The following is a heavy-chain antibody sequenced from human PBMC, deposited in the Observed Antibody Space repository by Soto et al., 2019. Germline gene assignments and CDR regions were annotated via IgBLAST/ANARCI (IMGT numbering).Heavy chain of an antibody. J-gene: IGHJ3*02. D-gene: IGHD6-19*01. V-gene: IGHV4-39*01. CDR3: ASEHGQWLDNAFDI. Sequence: QLQLQESGPGLVKPSETLSLTCTVSGGAISSSNYYWGWIRQPPGKGLEWIGSIYYSGSTYYNPSVTSRVTISVDTTKNRFALRLSSVTAAGTAVYYCASEHGQWLDNAFDIWGQGTMVIVSS. CDR1: GGAISSSNYY. CDR2: IYYSGST.